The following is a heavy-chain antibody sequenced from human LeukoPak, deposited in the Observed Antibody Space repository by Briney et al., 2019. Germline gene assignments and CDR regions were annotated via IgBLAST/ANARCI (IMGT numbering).Heavy chain of an antibody. CDR1: GFTFGNYV. CDR2: TSSDLNVK. V-gene: IGHV3-30-3*01. CDR3: ARGGYSYGLSDY. Sequence: PGGSLRLSCAASGFTFGNYVIHWVRQAPGKGLEWVAVTSSDLNVKLYADSVKGRFTISRDNSRSTLYLQMNSLRPEDTAVYYCARGGYSYGLSDYWGQGTLVTVSS. J-gene: IGHJ4*02. D-gene: IGHD5-18*01.